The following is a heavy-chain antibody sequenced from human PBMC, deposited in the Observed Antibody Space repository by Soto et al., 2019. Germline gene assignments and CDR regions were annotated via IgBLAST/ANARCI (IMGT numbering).Heavy chain of an antibody. CDR3: ARDYSDSSSWYMGVYGMDV. D-gene: IGHD6-13*01. Sequence: EVQLVETGGGLIQPGGSLRLSCAASGFTVSSNYMSWVRQAPGKGLEWVSVIYSGGSTYYADSVKGRFTISRDNSKNTLYLQINSPRAEDTAVYYCARDYSDSSSWYMGVYGMDVWGEGTTVTVSS. CDR1: GFTVSSNY. J-gene: IGHJ6*04. V-gene: IGHV3-53*02. CDR2: IYSGGST.